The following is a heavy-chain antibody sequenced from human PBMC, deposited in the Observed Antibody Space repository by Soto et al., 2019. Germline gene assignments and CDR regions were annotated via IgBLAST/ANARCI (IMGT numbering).Heavy chain of an antibody. J-gene: IGHJ6*02. Sequence: GASVKVSGKASGYTFTSYGISWVRQAPGQGLEWMGWISAYNGNTNYAQKLQGRVTMTTDTSTSTAYMELRSLRSDDTAVYYCARGDPPVAGDYYYYGMDVWGQGTTVTVSS. CDR1: GYTFTSYG. CDR3: ARGDPPVAGDYYYYGMDV. D-gene: IGHD6-19*01. CDR2: ISAYNGNT. V-gene: IGHV1-18*01.